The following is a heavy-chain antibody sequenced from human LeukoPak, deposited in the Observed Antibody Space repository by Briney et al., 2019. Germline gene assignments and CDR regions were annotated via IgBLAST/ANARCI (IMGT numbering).Heavy chain of an antibody. V-gene: IGHV1-69*13. Sequence: ASVKVSCKASGGTFSSYAISWLRQAPGQGLEWMGGIIPIFGTANYAQKFQGRVTITADESTSTAYMELSSLRSEDTAVYYCARKSTGSYDFWSGYSRNWFDPWGQGTLVTVSS. CDR3: ARKSTGSYDFWSGYSRNWFDP. J-gene: IGHJ5*02. CDR2: IIPIFGTA. CDR1: GGTFSSYA. D-gene: IGHD3-3*01.